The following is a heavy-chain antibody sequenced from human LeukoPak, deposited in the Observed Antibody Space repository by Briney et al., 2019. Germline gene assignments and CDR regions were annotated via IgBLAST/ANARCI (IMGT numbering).Heavy chain of an antibody. D-gene: IGHD3-3*01. CDR1: GGSISSYY. V-gene: IGHV4-59*01. J-gene: IGHJ4*02. CDR3: ARGHTYYDFWSGLNYFDY. CDR2: IYYSGST. Sequence: SETLSLTCTVSGGSISSYYWSWIRQPPGKGLEWIGYIYYSGSTNYNPSLKSRVTISVDTSKIQFSLKLSSVTAADTAVYYCARGHTYYDFWSGLNYFDYWGQGTLVTVSS.